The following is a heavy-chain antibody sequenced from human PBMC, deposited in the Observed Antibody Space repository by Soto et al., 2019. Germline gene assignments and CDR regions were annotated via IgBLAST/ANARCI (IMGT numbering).Heavy chain of an antibody. D-gene: IGHD6-13*01. Sequence: QVQLVESGGGVVQPGRSLRLSCAASGFTFNNYGMHWVRQAPGKGLEWVATISNDGSDKYYADSVKGRLTISRDNSKXXXXXXXXXXXXXXXXXYYCAKDQGIAASHGIDWGQGTMVTVSS. V-gene: IGHV3-30*03. CDR3: AKDQGIAASHGID. CDR2: ISNDGSDK. CDR1: GFTFNNYG. J-gene: IGHJ3*01.